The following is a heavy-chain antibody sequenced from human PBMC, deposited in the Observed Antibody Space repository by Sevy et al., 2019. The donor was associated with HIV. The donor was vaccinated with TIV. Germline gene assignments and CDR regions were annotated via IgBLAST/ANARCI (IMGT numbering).Heavy chain of an antibody. D-gene: IGHD2-2*02. CDR1: GYTLTELS. V-gene: IGHV1-24*01. CDR2: FDPEDGET. J-gene: IGHJ3*02. CDR3: ATQSWGIVVVPAAIVPGAFDI. Sequence: ASVKVSCKVSGYTLTELSMHWVRHAPGKGLEWMGGFDPEDGETIYAQKFQGRVTMTEDTSTDTAYMELSSLRSEDTAVYYCATQSWGIVVVPAAIVPGAFDIWGQGTMVTVSS.